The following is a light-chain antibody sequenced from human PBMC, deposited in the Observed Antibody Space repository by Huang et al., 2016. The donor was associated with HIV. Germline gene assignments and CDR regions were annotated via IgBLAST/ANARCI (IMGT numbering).Light chain of an antibody. Sequence: IVLTQSPATLSLSPGERATLTCRASQSVRNNYLAWYQQKPGLAPRLLIYDAHVRATGIPDRFSGSGSGTDFTLTISRLEPEDFAMYYCQQYSTSSYTFGQGTKVDI. CDR2: DAH. CDR1: QSVRNNY. CDR3: QQYSTSSYT. J-gene: IGKJ2*01. V-gene: IGKV3D-20*01.